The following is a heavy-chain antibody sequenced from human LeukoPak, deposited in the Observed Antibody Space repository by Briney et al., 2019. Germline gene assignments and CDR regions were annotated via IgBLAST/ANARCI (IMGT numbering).Heavy chain of an antibody. V-gene: IGHV3-21*01. Sequence: GGSLRLSCAAYGFTFSDYSMTWVRQAPGKGLEWVASVNTVSSYIYYAYSMRGRFTISRDNAKNSLFLQMNRLRAEDTAVYYCARLRRNSERSDFFYSYDHWGQGTLVTVSS. CDR1: GFTFSDYS. CDR2: VNTVSSYI. D-gene: IGHD3-10*01. CDR3: ARLRRNSERSDFFYSYDH. J-gene: IGHJ4*02.